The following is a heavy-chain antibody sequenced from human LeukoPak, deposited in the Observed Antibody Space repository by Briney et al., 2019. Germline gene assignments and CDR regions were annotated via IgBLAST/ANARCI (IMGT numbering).Heavy chain of an antibody. CDR2: IIPIFGTA. CDR3: ARDPDSSGWHGVWFDP. CDR1: GGTFSSYA. V-gene: IGHV1-69*13. Sequence: GASVKVSCKASGGTFSSYAISWVRQAPGQGLEWMGGIIPIFGTANYAQKFQGRVTITADESTSTAYMELSSLRSDDTAVYYCARDPDSSGWHGVWFDPWGQGTLVTVSS. D-gene: IGHD6-19*01. J-gene: IGHJ5*02.